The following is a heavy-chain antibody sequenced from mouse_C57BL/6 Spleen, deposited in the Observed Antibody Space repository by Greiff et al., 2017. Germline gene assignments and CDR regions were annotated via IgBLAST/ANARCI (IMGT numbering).Heavy chain of an antibody. D-gene: IGHD2-3*01. CDR2: IYPRSGNT. CDR3: ARGRPDGYSAFDY. CDR1: GYTFTSYG. V-gene: IGHV1-81*01. Sequence: VKLQESGAELARPGGSVKLSCKASGYTFTSYGISWVKQRTGQGLEWIGEIYPRSGNTYYNEKFKGKVTLTADKSSSTVYMELHSLTSEDSAVYFCARGRPDGYSAFDYWGQGTTLTVSS. J-gene: IGHJ2*01.